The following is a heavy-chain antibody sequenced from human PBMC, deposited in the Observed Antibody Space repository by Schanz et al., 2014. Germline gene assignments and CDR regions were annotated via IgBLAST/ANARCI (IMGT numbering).Heavy chain of an antibody. Sequence: QLQLQESGPGLVKPSETLSLTCTVSGGSISSSSHYWAWIRQPPGKGLECIGTIYYGGSTYYNPSLKSRVIISVDPSKNQFSLKLTSVSAADTAAYYCARLTGLVWFGEKGAFDYWGQGTLVTVSS. CDR1: GGSISSSSHY. CDR2: IYYGGST. D-gene: IGHD3-10*01. V-gene: IGHV4-39*01. CDR3: ARLTGLVWFGEKGAFDY. J-gene: IGHJ4*02.